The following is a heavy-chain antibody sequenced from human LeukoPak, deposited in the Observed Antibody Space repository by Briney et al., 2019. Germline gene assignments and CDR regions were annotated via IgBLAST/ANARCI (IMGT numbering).Heavy chain of an antibody. V-gene: IGHV3-23*01. J-gene: IGHJ6*04. Sequence: GGSLRLSCAASGFTFSSYAMSWVRQAPGKGLEWVSAISGSGGSTYYADSVKGRFTISRDNSKNTLYLQMNSLRAEDTAVYYCAKGRCSSTSRYRYGGLDVWGKGTTVTVSS. CDR2: ISGSGGST. CDR1: GFTFSSYA. D-gene: IGHD2-2*01. CDR3: AKGRCSSTSRYRYGGLDV.